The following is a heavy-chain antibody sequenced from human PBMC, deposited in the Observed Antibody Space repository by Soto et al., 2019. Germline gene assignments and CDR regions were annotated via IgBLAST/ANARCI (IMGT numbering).Heavy chain of an antibody. V-gene: IGHV3-33*01. Sequence: GGSLRLSCAASGFTFSSYAMHRVRQAPGKGLEWVAVIWYDGSNKYYADSVKGRFTISRDNSKNTLYLQMNSLRAEDTAVYYCARDYLPLYSSSWYGMDVWGQGTTVTVSS. CDR2: IWYDGSNK. CDR3: ARDYLPLYSSSWYGMDV. CDR1: GFTFSSYA. D-gene: IGHD6-13*01. J-gene: IGHJ6*02.